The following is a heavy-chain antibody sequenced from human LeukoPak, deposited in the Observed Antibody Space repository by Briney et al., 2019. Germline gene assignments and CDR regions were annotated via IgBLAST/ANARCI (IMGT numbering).Heavy chain of an antibody. CDR2: IYHSGST. CDR3: AKYSSSPNWFDP. D-gene: IGHD6-6*01. Sequence: KPSQTLSLTCTVSGGSISSGGYYWSWIRQPPGKGLEWIGYIYHSGSTYYNPFLKSRVTISVDRSKNQFSLKLSSVTAADTAVYYCAKYSSSPNWFDPWGQGTLVTVSS. V-gene: IGHV4-30-2*01. J-gene: IGHJ5*02. CDR1: GGSISSGGYY.